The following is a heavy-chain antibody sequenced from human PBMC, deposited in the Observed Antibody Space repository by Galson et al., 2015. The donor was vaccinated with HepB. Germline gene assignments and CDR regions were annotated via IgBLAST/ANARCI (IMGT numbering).Heavy chain of an antibody. V-gene: IGHV3-30*18. Sequence: SLRLSCAASGFTFSNYGIHWVRQAPGKGLEWVAVISYDGNNKYYADSVKGRFTISRDNSKNTLYLQMNSLRAEDAAVYYCAKDRLGGGLMYYFDYGGQGPLAPVSA. CDR3: AKDRLGGGLMYYFDY. D-gene: IGHD2-21*02. J-gene: IGHJ4*02. CDR2: ISYDGNNK. CDR1: GFTFSNYG.